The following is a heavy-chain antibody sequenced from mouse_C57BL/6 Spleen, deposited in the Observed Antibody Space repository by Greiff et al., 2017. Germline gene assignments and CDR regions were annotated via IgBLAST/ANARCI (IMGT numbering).Heavy chain of an antibody. V-gene: IGHV5-4*03. CDR1: GFTFSSYA. CDR3: ARVVTTLYYYAMDY. CDR2: ISDGGSYT. J-gene: IGHJ4*01. Sequence: EVKLMESGGGLVKPGGSLKLSCAASGFTFSSYAMSWVRQTPEKRLEWVATISDGGSYTYYPDNVKGRFTISRDNAKNNLYLQMSHLKSEDTAMYYCARVVTTLYYYAMDYWGQGTSVTVSS. D-gene: IGHD2-3*01.